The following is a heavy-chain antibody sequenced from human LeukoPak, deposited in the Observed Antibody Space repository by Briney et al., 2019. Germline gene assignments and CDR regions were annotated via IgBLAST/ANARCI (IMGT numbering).Heavy chain of an antibody. V-gene: IGHV4-30-2*01. J-gene: IGHJ4*02. CDR3: ARSFFIGPPLFDY. CDR1: GGSISSGGYY. Sequence: PSQTLSLTCTVSGGSISSGGYYWSWIRQPPGKGLEWIGYIYHSGSTYYNPSLKSRVTISVDRSENQFSLKLSSVTAADTAVYYCARSFFIGPPLFDYWGQGTLVTVSS. CDR2: IYHSGST.